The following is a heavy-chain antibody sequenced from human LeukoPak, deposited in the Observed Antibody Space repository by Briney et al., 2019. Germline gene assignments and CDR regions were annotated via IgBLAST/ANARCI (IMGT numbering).Heavy chain of an antibody. CDR1: GFTFSSYG. V-gene: IGHV3-30*18. J-gene: IGHJ4*02. CDR3: AKHRLHFDWLRTGFDY. CDR2: ISYDGSNK. Sequence: GGSLRLSCAASGFTFSSYGMHWVRQAPGKGLEWVAVISYDGSNKYYADSVKGRFTISRDNSKNTLYLQMNSLRAEDTAVYYCAKHRLHFDWLRTGFDYWGQGTLVTVSS. D-gene: IGHD3-9*01.